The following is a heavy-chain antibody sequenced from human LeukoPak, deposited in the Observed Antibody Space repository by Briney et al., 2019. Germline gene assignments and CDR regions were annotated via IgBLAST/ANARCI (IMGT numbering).Heavy chain of an antibody. Sequence: KPGGSLRLSCAASGFTFSSYNMNWVRQAPGKGLEWVSSISSSSTYIYYADSVKGRFTISRDNAKNSLFLQMNSLRAEDTAVYYCARVGDGYISYFDYWGQGTLVTVSS. V-gene: IGHV3-21*01. CDR3: ARVGDGYISYFDY. D-gene: IGHD5-24*01. CDR2: ISSSSTYI. J-gene: IGHJ4*02. CDR1: GFTFSSYN.